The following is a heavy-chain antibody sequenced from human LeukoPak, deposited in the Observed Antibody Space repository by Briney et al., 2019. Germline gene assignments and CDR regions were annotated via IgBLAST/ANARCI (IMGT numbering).Heavy chain of an antibody. V-gene: IGHV3-48*03. Sequence: GGSLRLSCAASGFTFSSYEMNWVRQAPGKGLEWVSYISSSGSTIYYADSVEGRFTISRDNSKNSLYLQMNSLRAEDTALYYCAKDVRGSTSWYGLDYWGQGSLVTVSS. CDR1: GFTFSSYE. D-gene: IGHD6-13*01. CDR2: ISSSGSTI. CDR3: AKDVRGSTSWYGLDY. J-gene: IGHJ4*02.